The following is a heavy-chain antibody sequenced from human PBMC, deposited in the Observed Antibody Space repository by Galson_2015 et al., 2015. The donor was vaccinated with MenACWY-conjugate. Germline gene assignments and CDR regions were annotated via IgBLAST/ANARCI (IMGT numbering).Heavy chain of an antibody. Sequence: SLRLSCAASGFTFSSYDMHWVRQATGKGLEWVSAIGTAGDPYYPGSVKGRFTISRKNAKNSLYLQMNSLRAGDTAVYYCARGEGATITRDYWYFDLWGRGTLVTVSS. CDR2: IGTAGDP. CDR1: GFTFSSYD. V-gene: IGHV3-13*05. CDR3: ARGEGATITRDYWYFDL. J-gene: IGHJ2*01. D-gene: IGHD5-12*01.